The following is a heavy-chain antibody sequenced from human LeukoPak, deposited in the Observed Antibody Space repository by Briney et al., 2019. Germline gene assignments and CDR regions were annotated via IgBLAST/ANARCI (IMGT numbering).Heavy chain of an antibody. J-gene: IGHJ6*03. CDR3: AREVEMAHRYHYYYYMDV. Sequence: SETLSLTCTVSGGSISSGSYYWSWIRQPAGKGLEWIGRIYTSGSTNYNPSLKSRVTISVDTSKNQFSLKLSSVTAADTAVYYCAREVEMAHRYHYYYYMDVWGKGTTVTISS. CDR2: IYTSGST. V-gene: IGHV4-61*02. D-gene: IGHD5-24*01. CDR1: GGSISSGSYY.